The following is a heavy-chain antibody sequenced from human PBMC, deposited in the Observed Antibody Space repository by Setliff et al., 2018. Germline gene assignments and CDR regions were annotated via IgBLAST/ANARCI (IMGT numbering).Heavy chain of an antibody. J-gene: IGHJ4*02. D-gene: IGHD4-17*01. CDR2: MSGSGRYT. Sequence: PGGSLRLSCAASGFTFSSYWMSWVRQAPGKGLEWVCGMSGSGRYTHHADSVKGRFTISRDNSKNTLFLQMNSLIFDDTAVYYCSKHPTALTTAGGDYWGQGTLVTVSS. V-gene: IGHV3-23*01. CDR1: GFTFSSYW. CDR3: SKHPTALTTAGGDY.